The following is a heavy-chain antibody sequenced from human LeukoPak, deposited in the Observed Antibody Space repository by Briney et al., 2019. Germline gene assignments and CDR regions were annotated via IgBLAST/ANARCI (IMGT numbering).Heavy chain of an antibody. D-gene: IGHD3-10*01. Sequence: SETLSLTCTVSGGSISSSSYYWGWIRQPPGKGLEWIGSIYYSGSTYYNPSLKSRVTISVDTSKNQFSLKLSSVTAADTAVYYCATPYYYGSGSPHYYYYYGMDIWGQGTTVTVSS. CDR1: GGSISSSSYY. V-gene: IGHV4-39*01. CDR3: ATPYYYGSGSPHYYYYYGMDI. CDR2: IYYSGST. J-gene: IGHJ6*02.